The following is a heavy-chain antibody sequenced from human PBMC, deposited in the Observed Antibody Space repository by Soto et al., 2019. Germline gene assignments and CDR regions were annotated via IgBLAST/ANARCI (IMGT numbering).Heavy chain of an antibody. D-gene: IGHD3-9*01. CDR3: ARGRADYDILTGYGHYYYYGMDV. CDR1: GYTFTSYG. CDR2: ISAYNGNT. Sequence: ASVKVSCKASGYTFTSYGISWVRQAPGQGLEWMGWISAYNGNTNYAQKLQGRVTMTTDTSTSTAYMELRSLRSDDTAVYYCARGRADYDILTGYGHYYYYGMDVWGQGTTVTAP. V-gene: IGHV1-18*04. J-gene: IGHJ6*02.